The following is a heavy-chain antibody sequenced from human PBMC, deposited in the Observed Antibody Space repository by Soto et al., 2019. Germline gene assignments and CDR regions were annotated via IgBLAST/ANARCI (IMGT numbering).Heavy chain of an antibody. Sequence: GGSLILSCVGSGFTFSSFEMNWVRQTPGKGLEWLSYIGRSGETIYYADSVKGRFTISRDNAKSSLFLQMNGLRDDGTGIYYCARDSRGGAARRPTFYYWGRGTLVTVSS. CDR2: IGRSGETI. CDR1: GFTFSSFE. CDR3: ARDSRGGAARRPTFYY. V-gene: IGHV3-48*03. D-gene: IGHD6-6*01. J-gene: IGHJ4*02.